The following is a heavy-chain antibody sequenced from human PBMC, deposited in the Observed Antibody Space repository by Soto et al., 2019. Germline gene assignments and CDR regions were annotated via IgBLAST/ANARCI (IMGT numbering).Heavy chain of an antibody. CDR1: GFSLSTSGVG. V-gene: IGHV2-5*02. CDR2: IYWDDDK. D-gene: IGHD3-3*01. Sequence: QITLKESGPTLVKPTQTLTLTCTFSGFSLSTSGVGVGWIRQPPGKALEWLALIYWDDDKRYSPSLKSRLTNRKDTPKNPVVLTMTNMDPVDPASYYCAPTHYAFWSGYPDYYFDYWGQGTLVTVSS. CDR3: APTHYAFWSGYPDYYFDY. J-gene: IGHJ4*02.